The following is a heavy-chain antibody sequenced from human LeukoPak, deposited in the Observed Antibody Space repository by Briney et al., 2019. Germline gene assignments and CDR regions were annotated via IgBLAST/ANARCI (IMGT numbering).Heavy chain of an antibody. V-gene: IGHV3-30*04. D-gene: IGHD3-22*01. J-gene: IGHJ4*02. CDR2: ISYDGSNK. CDR1: GFTFSSYA. Sequence: SGGSLRLSCAASGFTFSSYAMHWVRQAPGKGLEWVAVISYDGSNKYYADSMKGRFTISRDNSKNTLYLQMNSLRAEDTAVHYCARDAYYDSSGYKGYWGQGTLVTVSS. CDR3: ARDAYYDSSGYKGY.